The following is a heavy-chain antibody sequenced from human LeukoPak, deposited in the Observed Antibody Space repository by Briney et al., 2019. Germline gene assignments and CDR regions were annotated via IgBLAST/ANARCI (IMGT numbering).Heavy chain of an antibody. CDR1: GYNFPSYW. D-gene: IGHD4-17*01. CDR3: ASSTVPYYYYMDV. Sequence: GESLKISCKGSGYNFPSYWIGWVRQMPGKGLELMGVIYPGDSDTRYSPSFQGQVTISADKSISTAYLQWSSLKASDTSMYYCASSTVPYYYYMDVWGKGTTVTISS. V-gene: IGHV5-51*01. CDR2: IYPGDSDT. J-gene: IGHJ6*03.